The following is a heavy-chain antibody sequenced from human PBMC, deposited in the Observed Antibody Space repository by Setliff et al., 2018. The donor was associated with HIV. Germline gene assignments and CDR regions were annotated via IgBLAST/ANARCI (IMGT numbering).Heavy chain of an antibody. D-gene: IGHD3-10*01. CDR3: ATSPAGEILGSRPFYFDY. CDR1: GGSFSGYY. Sequence: SETLSLTCAVYGGSFSGYYWSWIRQPPGKGLEWIGEINHSGSTNYNPSLKSRVTISVDTSKNQFSLKLSSVTAADTAVYYCATSPAGEILGSRPFYFDYWGQGTLVTVSS. V-gene: IGHV4-34*01. CDR2: INHSGST. J-gene: IGHJ4*02.